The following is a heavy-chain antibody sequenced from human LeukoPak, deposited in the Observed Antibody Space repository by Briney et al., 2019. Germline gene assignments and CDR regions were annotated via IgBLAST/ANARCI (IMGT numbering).Heavy chain of an antibody. CDR2: IRGSGGST. CDR3: AKDHWVRGDSWSGYHQSDFDY. D-gene: IGHD3-3*01. Sequence: GGSLRLSCAASGFTFSYYGMNWVRQPPGKGLEWVSGIRGSGGSTYYADSVKGRFTISRDNSKNTVYLQMNSLRAEDAAVYYCAKDHWVRGDSWSGYHQSDFDYWGQGTLVTVSS. V-gene: IGHV3-23*01. J-gene: IGHJ4*02. CDR1: GFTFSYYG.